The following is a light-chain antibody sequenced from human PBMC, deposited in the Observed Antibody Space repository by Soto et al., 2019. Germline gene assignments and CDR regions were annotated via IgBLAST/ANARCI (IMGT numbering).Light chain of an antibody. Sequence: EIVLTQSPGTLSLSPGERAILSCRASQSVFRNYLAWYQHKPGQAPRLLIYGASNRATGIPDRCSGSGSGTDFTLIISRLEPEYFAVYYCQQYGTTGAFGPGTKVDI. CDR1: QSVFRNY. CDR2: GAS. V-gene: IGKV3-20*01. J-gene: IGKJ3*01. CDR3: QQYGTTGA.